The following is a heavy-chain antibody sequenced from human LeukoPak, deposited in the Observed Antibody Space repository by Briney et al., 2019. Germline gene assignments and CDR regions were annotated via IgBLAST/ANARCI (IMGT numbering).Heavy chain of an antibody. CDR3: ARGPWIQLWRTNWFDP. CDR1: AGSISGYY. CDR2: VYYSGST. D-gene: IGHD5-18*01. J-gene: IGHJ5*02. V-gene: IGHV4-59*12. Sequence: PSETLSLTCTVSAGSISGYYWSWIRQPPGKGLEWIGYVYYSGSTNYNPSLKSRVTISVDTSKNQFSLKLSSVTAADTAVYYCARGPWIQLWRTNWFDPWGQGTLVTVSS.